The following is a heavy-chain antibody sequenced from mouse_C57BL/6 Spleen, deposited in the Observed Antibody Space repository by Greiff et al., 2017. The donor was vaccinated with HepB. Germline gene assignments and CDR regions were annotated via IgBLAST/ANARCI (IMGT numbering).Heavy chain of an antibody. J-gene: IGHJ2*01. CDR2: ISSGGSYT. CDR1: GFTFSSYG. V-gene: IGHV5-6*01. D-gene: IGHD3-2*02. Sequence: EVMLVESGGDLVKPGGSLKLSCAASGFTFSSYGMSWVRQTPDKRLEWVATISSGGSYTYYPDSVKGRFTISRDNAKNTLYLQMSSLKSEDTAMYYCARPDSSGLYYFDYWGQGTTLTVSS. CDR3: ARPDSSGLYYFDY.